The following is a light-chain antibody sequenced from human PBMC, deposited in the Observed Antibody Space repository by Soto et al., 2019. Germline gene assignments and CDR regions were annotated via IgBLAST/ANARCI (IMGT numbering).Light chain of an antibody. V-gene: IGKV1-33*01. J-gene: IGKJ5*01. CDR2: DAS. CDR3: QQYHSLPLT. Sequence: DIQMTQSPSSLSVSVGDRVTITCQASRYIGNYLNWYQQKPGKAPNLLINDASSLEMGVPSRFSGSGSGTDFSVTISSLQPEDIATYYCQQYHSLPLTFGQGHRLDI. CDR1: RYIGNY.